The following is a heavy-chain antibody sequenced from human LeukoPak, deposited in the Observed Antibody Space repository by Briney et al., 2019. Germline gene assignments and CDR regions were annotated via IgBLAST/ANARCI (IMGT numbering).Heavy chain of an antibody. CDR1: GYTFTGYY. J-gene: IGHJ4*02. CDR2: INPNSGGT. V-gene: IGHV1-2*02. CDR3: ARGATSHDYGGYYFDY. D-gene: IGHD4-23*01. Sequence: ASVKVSCKASGYTFTGYYMHWVRQAPGQGLEWMGWINPNSGGTNYAQKFQGRVTMTRDTSISTAYMELSRLRSDDTAVYYCARGATSHDYGGYYFDYWGQGILVTVSS.